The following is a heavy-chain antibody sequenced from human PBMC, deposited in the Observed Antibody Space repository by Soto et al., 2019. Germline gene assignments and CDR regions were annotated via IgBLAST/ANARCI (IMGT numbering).Heavy chain of an antibody. J-gene: IGHJ3*02. CDR3: ARGSSFRGDFDI. CDR1: GGSVISSSW. Sequence: SETLSLTCGVSGGSVISSSWWTWVRQSPVKGLEWLGEIYHAGSPNYNPSFQSRISISLDKSKNSFSLRLTSVTAADAATYYCARGSSFRGDFDIWGQGTTVTVSS. D-gene: IGHD2-21*01. CDR2: IYHAGSP. V-gene: IGHV4-4*02.